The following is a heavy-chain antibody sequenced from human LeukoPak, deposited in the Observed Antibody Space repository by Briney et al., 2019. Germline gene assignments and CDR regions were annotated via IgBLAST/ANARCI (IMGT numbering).Heavy chain of an antibody. Sequence: PGGSLRLSCAASRFTVSSNHMNWVRQAPGKGLEWVSIIYRSGSISYADSVKGRFIISRDSSTNTLSLQMTSLRAEDTAVYYCAADFYTSYHLGYWGQGTLVTVSS. CDR1: RFTVSSNH. CDR2: IYRSGSI. D-gene: IGHD3-16*01. V-gene: IGHV3-66*01. J-gene: IGHJ4*02. CDR3: AADFYTSYHLGY.